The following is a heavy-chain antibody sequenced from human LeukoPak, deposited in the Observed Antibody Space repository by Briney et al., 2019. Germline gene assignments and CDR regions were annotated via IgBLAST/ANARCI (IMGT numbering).Heavy chain of an antibody. CDR3: AKDYGSGSADY. CDR1: GFTFSSYG. D-gene: IGHD3-10*01. CDR2: ISGSGGST. J-gene: IGHJ4*02. V-gene: IGHV3-23*01. Sequence: GGSLRLSCAASGFTFSSYGMSWVRQAPGKGLEWVSVISGSGGSTFYADSVKGRFTISRDNSKNTLYLQMNSLRAEDTALYYCAKDYGSGSADYWGQGTLVTVSS.